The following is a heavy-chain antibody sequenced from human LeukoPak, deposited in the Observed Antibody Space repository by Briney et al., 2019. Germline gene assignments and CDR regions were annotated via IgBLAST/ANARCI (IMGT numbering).Heavy chain of an antibody. J-gene: IGHJ6*03. V-gene: IGHV3-23*01. Sequence: GGSLRLSCAASGFTFSSYAMSWVRQAPGKGLEWVSVISGGGGSTYYSDSVKGRFTISRDNAKMSLFLQMNSLRAEDTAVYYCARDNGVVHGVYYMDVWGKGTTVTVS. CDR3: ARDNGVVHGVYYMDV. CDR1: GFTFSSYA. D-gene: IGHD3-3*01. CDR2: ISGGGGST.